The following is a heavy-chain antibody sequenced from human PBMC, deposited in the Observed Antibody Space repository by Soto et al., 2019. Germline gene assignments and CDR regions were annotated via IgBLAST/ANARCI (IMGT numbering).Heavy chain of an antibody. Sequence: VGSLRLSCAASGFTFSDYYMSWIRQAPGKGLEWVSYISCSSSYTNYADSVKGRFTISRDNAKNSLYLQMNSLRAEDTAVYYCARDVFNPTENYYASSGLDYWGQGTLVTVSS. CDR2: ISCSSSYT. V-gene: IGHV3-11*06. D-gene: IGHD3-22*01. CDR3: ARDVFNPTENYYASSGLDY. CDR1: GFTFSDYY. J-gene: IGHJ4*02.